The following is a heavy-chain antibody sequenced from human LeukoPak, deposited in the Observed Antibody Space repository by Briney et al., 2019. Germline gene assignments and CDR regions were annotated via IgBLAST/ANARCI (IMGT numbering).Heavy chain of an antibody. V-gene: IGHV3-23*01. J-gene: IGHJ6*03. Sequence: QTGGSLRLSCAASGFTFSSYAMSWVRQAPGKGLEWVSAISGSGGSTYYADSVKGRFTISRDNSKNTLYLQMNSLRAEDTAVYYCAKAGKRFLEWLTDYYYYMDVWGKGTTVTASS. D-gene: IGHD3-3*01. CDR3: AKAGKRFLEWLTDYYYYMDV. CDR1: GFTFSSYA. CDR2: ISGSGGST.